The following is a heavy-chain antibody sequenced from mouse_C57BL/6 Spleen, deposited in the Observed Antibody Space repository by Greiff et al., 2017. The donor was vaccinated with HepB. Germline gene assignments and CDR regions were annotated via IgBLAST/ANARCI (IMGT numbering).Heavy chain of an antibody. Sequence: VQLQQSGAELVRPGSSVKLSCKASGYTFTSYWMHWVKQRPIQGLEWIGNIDPSDSETHYNQKFKDKATLTVDKSSSTAYMQLSSLTSEDSAVYYCARTSYGSTYVVDYWGQGTLVTVSA. J-gene: IGHJ3*01. CDR2: IDPSDSET. V-gene: IGHV1-52*01. CDR3: ARTSYGSTYVVDY. CDR1: GYTFTSYW. D-gene: IGHD1-1*01.